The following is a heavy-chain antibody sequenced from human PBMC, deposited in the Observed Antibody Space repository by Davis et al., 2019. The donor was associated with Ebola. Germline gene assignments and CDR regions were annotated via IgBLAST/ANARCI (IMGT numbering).Heavy chain of an antibody. CDR3: ARPVSPGYTYGYYYYDMDV. J-gene: IGHJ6*02. Sequence: GSLRLSCAVSGGSIRSNNWWSWVRQPPGKGLEWIGEIFHDGSTDYGPSLKSRVSMSIDKSKNQLSLKLTSVTATDTAVYYCARPVSPGYTYGYYYYDMDVWGQGTTVTVSS. CDR1: GGSIRSNNW. V-gene: IGHV4-4*02. CDR2: IFHDGST. D-gene: IGHD5-18*01.